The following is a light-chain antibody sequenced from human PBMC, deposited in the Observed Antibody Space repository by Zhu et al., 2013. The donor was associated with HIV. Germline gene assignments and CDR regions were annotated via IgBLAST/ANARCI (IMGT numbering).Light chain of an antibody. V-gene: IGKV3D-15*01. Sequence: EIVMTQSPATLSVSPGERATLSCRASQSVSSNLGWYQQKPGQAPRLLIYGTSTRATGIPARFSGSGSGTEFTLTISSLQSEDAAVYYCHQYNNWRTFGQGTKVEIE. J-gene: IGKJ1*01. CDR2: GTS. CDR3: HQYNNWRT. CDR1: QSVSSN.